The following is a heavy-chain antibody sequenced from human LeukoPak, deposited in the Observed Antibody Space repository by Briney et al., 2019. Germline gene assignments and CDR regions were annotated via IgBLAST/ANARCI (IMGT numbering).Heavy chain of an antibody. CDR2: INPSGGST. Sequence: GASVKVSCKASGYTFTSYYMHWVRQAPGQGLEWMGIINPSGGSTSYAQKFQGRVTMTRDTSTSTVYMELSSLRSEDTAVYYCARGVGYYYDSSGYSEPFDCWGQGTLVTVSS. D-gene: IGHD3-22*01. CDR3: ARGVGYYYDSSGYSEPFDC. J-gene: IGHJ4*02. V-gene: IGHV1-46*01. CDR1: GYTFTSYY.